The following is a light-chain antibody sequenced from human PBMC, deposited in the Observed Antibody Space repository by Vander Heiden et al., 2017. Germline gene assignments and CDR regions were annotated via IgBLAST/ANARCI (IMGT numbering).Light chain of an antibody. V-gene: IGKV3-11*01. CDR2: DAA. CDR3: QQRSRWPPYT. J-gene: IGKJ2*01. Sequence: EIVLSPSPPTPSLSPGERTTLTCRARQSVSGYLAWYQQKSGQAPRLLIYDAANSATGSPARFSGSGSGTDFTLTISSREPEDVAVYYCQQRSRWPPYTFGQGTKLEI. CDR1: QSVSGY.